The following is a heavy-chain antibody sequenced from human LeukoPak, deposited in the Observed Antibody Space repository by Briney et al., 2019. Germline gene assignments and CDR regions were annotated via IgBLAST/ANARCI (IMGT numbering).Heavy chain of an antibody. J-gene: IGHJ6*04. CDR2: ISGGGSTI. Sequence: GGSLRLSCAASGFTFSSYEMNWVRQAPGKGLEWVSYISGGGSTIYYADSVKGRFTISRDNAKNSLYLQMNSLRAEDTAVYYCARESDTAMVHYYYYGMDVWGKGTTVTVSS. V-gene: IGHV3-48*03. CDR1: GFTFSSYE. D-gene: IGHD5-18*01. CDR3: ARESDTAMVHYYYYGMDV.